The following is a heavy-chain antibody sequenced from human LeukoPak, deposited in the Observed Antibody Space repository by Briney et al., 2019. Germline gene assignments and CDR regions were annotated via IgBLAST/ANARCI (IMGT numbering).Heavy chain of an antibody. Sequence: VQPGRSLRLSCAAYGFTFSSYGMPWVRQAPGKGLEWVAVIWYDGSNKYYADSVKGRFTISRDNSKNTLYLQMNSLRAEDTAVYYCAKDGYCSGGSSYSRVFDPWGQGTLVTVSS. CDR3: AKDGYCSGGSSYSRVFDP. CDR2: IWYDGSNK. D-gene: IGHD2-15*01. V-gene: IGHV3-33*06. CDR1: GFTFSSYG. J-gene: IGHJ5*02.